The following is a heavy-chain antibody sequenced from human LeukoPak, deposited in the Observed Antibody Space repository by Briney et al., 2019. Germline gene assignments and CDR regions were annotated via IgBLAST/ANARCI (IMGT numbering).Heavy chain of an antibody. V-gene: IGHV2-70*04. J-gene: IGHJ4*02. CDR2: IDWDDDK. CDR1: GFTLSTSGMR. CDR3: ARDYYDGSGYYFDY. Sequence: SGPTLVNPTQTLTLTCTFSGFTLSTSGMRVSWIRQPPGKALEWLARIDWDDDKFYSTSLKTRLTISKDTSKNQVVLTMTNMDPVDTATYYCARDYYDGSGYYFDYWGQGTLVTVSS. D-gene: IGHD3-22*01.